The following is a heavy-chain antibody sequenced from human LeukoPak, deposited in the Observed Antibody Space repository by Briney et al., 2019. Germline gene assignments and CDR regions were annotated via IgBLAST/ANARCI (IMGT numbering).Heavy chain of an antibody. CDR2: INSDGSGT. CDR3: ARGVGNWFDH. CDR1: GFTFSNYW. Sequence: GGSLRLSWAASGFTFSNYWMHWVRQAPGKGLVWVSRINSDGSGTTDSVKGRFTISRDNAKNMLYLQMNSLRAEDTAVYYCARGVGNWFDHWGQGTLVTVSS. J-gene: IGHJ5*02. V-gene: IGHV3-74*01.